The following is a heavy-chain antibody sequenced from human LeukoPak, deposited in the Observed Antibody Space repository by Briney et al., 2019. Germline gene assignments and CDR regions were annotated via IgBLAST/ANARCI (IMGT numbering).Heavy chain of an antibody. D-gene: IGHD3-22*01. CDR3: ARHNYDSSGAFDI. CDR2: IYYNGGT. V-gene: IGHV4-59*08. Sequence: SETLSLTCTVPGGSISTYSWSWIRQPPGKGLEWIGYIYYNGGTNYNPSLKSRVTISVDTSKNQFSLKLTSVTAADTAVYYCARHNYDSSGAFDIWGQETMVSVSS. CDR1: GGSISTYS. J-gene: IGHJ3*02.